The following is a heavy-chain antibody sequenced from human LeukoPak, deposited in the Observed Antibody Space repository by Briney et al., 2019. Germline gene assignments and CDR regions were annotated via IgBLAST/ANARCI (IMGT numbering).Heavy chain of an antibody. D-gene: IGHD3-22*01. J-gene: IGHJ4*02. CDR1: GGTFSSYA. Sequence: RASVKVSCKASGGTFSSYAISWVRQAPGQGLEWMGRIIPILGIANYAQKFQGRVTMTRNTSISTAYMELSSLRSEDTAVYYCARCPHTTDSSGQLFDYWGQGTLVTVSS. CDR3: ARCPHTTDSSGQLFDY. V-gene: IGHV1-69*04. CDR2: IIPILGIA.